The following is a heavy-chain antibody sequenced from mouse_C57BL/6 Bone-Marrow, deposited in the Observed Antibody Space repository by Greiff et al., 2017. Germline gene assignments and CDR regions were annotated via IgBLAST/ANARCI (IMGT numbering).Heavy chain of an antibody. V-gene: IGHV5-17*01. CDR2: ISSGSSTI. CDR1: GFTFSDYG. Sequence: EVKLQESGGGLVKPGGSLKLSCAASGFTFSDYGMHWVRQAPEKGLEWVAYISSGSSTIYYADTVKGRFTISRDNAKNTLFLQMTSLRSEDTAMYYCARGVRRPFAYWGQGTLVTVSA. J-gene: IGHJ3*01. CDR3: ARGVRRPFAY. D-gene: IGHD2-14*01.